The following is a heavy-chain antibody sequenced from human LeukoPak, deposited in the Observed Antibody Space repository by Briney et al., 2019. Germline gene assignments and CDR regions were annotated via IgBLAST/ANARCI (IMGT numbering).Heavy chain of an antibody. CDR2: ISYDGSNK. CDR1: GFTFSSYG. J-gene: IGHJ4*02. Sequence: GGSLRLSCAASGFTFSSYGMHWVRQAPGKGLEWVAVISYDGSNKYYADSVKGRFTISRDNSKNTLYLQMNSLRAEDTAVYYCAKDGLGSMIVVVITPFDYWGQGTLVTVSS. D-gene: IGHD3-22*01. V-gene: IGHV3-30*18. CDR3: AKDGLGSMIVVVITPFDY.